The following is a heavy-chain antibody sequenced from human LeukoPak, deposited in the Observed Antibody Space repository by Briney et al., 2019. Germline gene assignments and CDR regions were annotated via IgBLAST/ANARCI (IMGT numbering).Heavy chain of an antibody. CDR1: GFTFSSYG. CDR2: IRYDGSNK. CDR3: AKDRPSSGWYKGYLPGDLN. V-gene: IGHV3-30*02. J-gene: IGHJ4*02. Sequence: GGSLRLSCAASGFTFSSYGMHWGRQAPGKGLEWVAFIRYDGSNKYYADSVKGRFTISRDNSKNTLYLQMNSLRAEDTAVYYCAKDRPSSGWYKGYLPGDLNWGQGTLVTVSS. D-gene: IGHD6-19*01.